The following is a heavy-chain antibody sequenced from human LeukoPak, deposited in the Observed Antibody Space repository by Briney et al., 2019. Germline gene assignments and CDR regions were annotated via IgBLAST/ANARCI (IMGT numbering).Heavy chain of an antibody. CDR3: ARPRANGYSSSWYYFDY. Sequence: ASVKVSCKASGYTFTIYYMHWVRQAPGQGLGWMGIINPSGGSTSNAQKFQGTVTMTRDTTTSTVYMELSSLRSEDKAVYYCARPRANGYSSSWYYFDYWGQGTLVSVSS. CDR2: INPSGGST. J-gene: IGHJ4*02. D-gene: IGHD6-13*01. V-gene: IGHV1-46*01. CDR1: GYTFTIYY.